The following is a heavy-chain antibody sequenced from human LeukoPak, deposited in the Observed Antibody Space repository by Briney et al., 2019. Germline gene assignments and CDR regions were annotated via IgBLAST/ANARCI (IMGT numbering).Heavy chain of an antibody. Sequence: ASVKVSCKASGYTFTSYYMHWVRQAPGQGLEWMGIINPSGGSTSYAQKFQGRVTMTRDTSTSTVYMELSSLRSEDTAVYYCARWDLGSGSYYNGGIFDYWGQGTLVTVSS. CDR2: INPSGGST. CDR1: GYTFTSYY. D-gene: IGHD3-10*01. V-gene: IGHV1-46*01. CDR3: ARWDLGSGSYYNGGIFDY. J-gene: IGHJ4*02.